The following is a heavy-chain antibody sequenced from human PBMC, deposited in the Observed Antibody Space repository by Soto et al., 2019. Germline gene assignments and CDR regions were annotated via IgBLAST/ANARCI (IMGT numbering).Heavy chain of an antibody. V-gene: IGHV3-74*01. CDR3: ARGIAAAGTGWFDP. CDR2: INSDGSST. CDR1: GFTFSSYW. D-gene: IGHD6-13*01. Sequence: EVQLVESGGGLVQPGGSLRLSCAASGFTFSSYWMHWVRQAPGKGLEWVSRINSDGSSTNYADSVKGRFTISRDNAKNTLFLQMNSLSAEDTAVYYCARGIAAAGTGWFDPWGQGPLVTVSS. J-gene: IGHJ5*02.